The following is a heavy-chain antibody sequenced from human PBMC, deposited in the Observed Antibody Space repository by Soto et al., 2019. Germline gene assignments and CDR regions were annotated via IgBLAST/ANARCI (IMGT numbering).Heavy chain of an antibody. CDR3: ARGLSPGGGAFDY. D-gene: IGHD3-16*01. V-gene: IGHV1-46*01. Sequence: GPPVKVSCKASGYTFTRYYMHWVRQAPGQGLDWMGIINPSGGSTSYAQKFQGRVTMTRDTSTSTVYMELSSLRSEDTAVYYCARGLSPGGGAFDYWGQGTLVTVSS. J-gene: IGHJ4*02. CDR1: GYTFTRYY. CDR2: INPSGGST.